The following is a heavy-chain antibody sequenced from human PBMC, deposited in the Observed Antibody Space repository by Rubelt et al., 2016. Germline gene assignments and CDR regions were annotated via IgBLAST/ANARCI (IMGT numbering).Heavy chain of an antibody. D-gene: IGHD4-17*01. CDR1: GFTFRSYG. Sequence: AASGFTFRSYGMNWVRQAPGKGLEWVGVIWYDGSNKYYADSVKGRFTISRENSKNMLFMQMNSLTAEDTALYYCASARGDYTSDYWGQGTLVAVSS. V-gene: IGHV3-33*01. CDR3: ASARGDYTSDY. J-gene: IGHJ4*02. CDR2: IWYDGSNK.